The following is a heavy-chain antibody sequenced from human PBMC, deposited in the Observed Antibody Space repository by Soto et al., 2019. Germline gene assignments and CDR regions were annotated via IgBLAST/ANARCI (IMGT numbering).Heavy chain of an antibody. Sequence: SVKVSGKASGCPFTGYTISWVRQAPGQGLEWMGRIIPILGIANYAQKFQGRVTITADKSTSTAYMELSSLRYEDTAVYYCAIKTVSRGVADAGDSTADDWAPRTM. J-gene: IGHJ3*01. D-gene: IGHD3-22*01. CDR1: GCPFTGYT. V-gene: IGHV1-69*02. CDR3: AIKTVSRGVADAGDSTADD. CDR2: IIPILGIA.